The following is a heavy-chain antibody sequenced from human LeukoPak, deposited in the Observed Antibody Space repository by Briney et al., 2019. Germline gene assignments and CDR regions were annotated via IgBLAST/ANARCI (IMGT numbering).Heavy chain of an antibody. V-gene: IGHV4-31*03. CDR2: IYYSGST. D-gene: IGHD4-11*01. Sequence: PSETLSLTCTVSGGSISSGGYYWSWIRQHPGKGLEWIGYIYYSGSTYYNPSLKSRVTISVDTSKNQFSLKLSSVTAADTAVYYCARDGSNWSNDYYHGVDVWGQGTTVTVSS. J-gene: IGHJ6*02. CDR3: ARDGSNWSNDYYHGVDV. CDR1: GGSISSGGYY.